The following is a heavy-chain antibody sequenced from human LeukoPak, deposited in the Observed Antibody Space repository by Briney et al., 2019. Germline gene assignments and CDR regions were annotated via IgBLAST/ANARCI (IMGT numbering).Heavy chain of an antibody. D-gene: IGHD3-22*01. CDR1: GGSISSSSYY. J-gene: IGHJ1*01. V-gene: IGHV4-39*01. CDR3: ASYYYDSGGYYPEYFQH. Sequence: SETLSLTCTVSGGSISSSSYYWGWIRQPPGKGLEWIGSIYYSGSTYYNPSLKSRVTISVDTSKNQFSLKLSSVTAADTAVYYCASYYYDSGGYYPEYFQHWGQGTLVTVSS. CDR2: IYYSGST.